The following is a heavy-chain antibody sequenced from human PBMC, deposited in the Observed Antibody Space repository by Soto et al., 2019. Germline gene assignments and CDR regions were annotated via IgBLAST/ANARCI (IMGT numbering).Heavy chain of an antibody. J-gene: IGHJ4*02. V-gene: IGHV3-11*01. CDR1: GFSFSDYY. CDR3: VRDKSRSASHPFDS. CDR2: ITSSGITT. D-gene: IGHD6-19*01. Sequence: PGGSLRLSCAASGFSFSDYYMSWMRQAPGKGLEWVSYITSSGITTYYADSVTGRFTISRDNAKNSLYLQMNSLRAEDTAVYYFVRDKSRSASHPFDSWLQGTPVTVSS.